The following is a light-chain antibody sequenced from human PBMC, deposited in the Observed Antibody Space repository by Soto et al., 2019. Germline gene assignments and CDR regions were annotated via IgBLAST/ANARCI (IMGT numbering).Light chain of an antibody. Sequence: VLTQSPDSLSLSPGERATLSCRASQYISTKLAWYQQKPGQAPRLLFSGAFNRATDTPDRFSGSGSGTAFTLIISGVEAEDFAMYYCQQYGDSPWTFGQGTRVDFK. CDR1: QYISTK. CDR3: QQYGDSPWT. J-gene: IGKJ1*01. V-gene: IGKV3-20*01. CDR2: GAF.